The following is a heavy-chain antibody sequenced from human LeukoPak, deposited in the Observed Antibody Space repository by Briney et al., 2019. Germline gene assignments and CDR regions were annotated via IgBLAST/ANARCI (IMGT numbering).Heavy chain of an antibody. CDR2: IYGSGST. V-gene: IGHV4-4*07. CDR1: GDSISRYY. D-gene: IGHD1-26*01. J-gene: IGHJ5*02. CDR3: ARDIAGDWFDL. Sequence: SETLSLTCTVSGDSISRYYWSWIRQPAGQGLEWIGLIYGSGSTNYNPSLKSRVTMSVDRSKNQFYLKLTSVTAADTAFYYCARDIAGDWFDLWGQETLVTVSS.